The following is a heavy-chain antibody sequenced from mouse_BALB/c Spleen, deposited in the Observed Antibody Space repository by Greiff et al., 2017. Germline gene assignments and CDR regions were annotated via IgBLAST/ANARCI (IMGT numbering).Heavy chain of an antibody. CDR2: ISNGGGST. D-gene: IGHD4-1*01. CDR3: ARQLTGGYFDY. J-gene: IGHJ2*01. CDR1: GFTFSSYT. V-gene: IGHV5-12-2*01. Sequence: LQQSGGGLVQPGGSLKLSCAASGFTFSSYTMSWVRQTPEKRLEWVAYISNGGGSTYYPDTVKGRFTISRDNAKNTLYLQMSSLTSEDTAMYYCARQLTGGYFDYWGQGTTLTVSS.